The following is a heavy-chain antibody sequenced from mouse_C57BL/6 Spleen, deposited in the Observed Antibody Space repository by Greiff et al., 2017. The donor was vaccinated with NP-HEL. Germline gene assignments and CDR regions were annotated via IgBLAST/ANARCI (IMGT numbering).Heavy chain of an antibody. D-gene: IGHD4-1*01. CDR2: ISDGGSYT. V-gene: IGHV5-4*01. Sequence: EVMLVESGGGLVKPGGSLKLSCAASGFTFSSYAMSWVRQTPEKRLEWVATISDGGSYTYYPDNVKGRFTISRDNAKNNLYLQMSHLKSEDTAMYYCARELGSHYYAMDYWGQGTSVTVSS. CDR3: ARELGSHYYAMDY. CDR1: GFTFSSYA. J-gene: IGHJ4*01.